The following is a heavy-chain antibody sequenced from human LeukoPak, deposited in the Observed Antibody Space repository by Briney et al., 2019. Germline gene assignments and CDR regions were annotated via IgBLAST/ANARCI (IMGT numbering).Heavy chain of an antibody. CDR3: AKDRAYGSGPMGY. V-gene: IGHV3-30*18. Sequence: PGGSLRLSCEASGFAFSSYGMHWVRQAPGKGLEWVAVISYDGSNKYYADSVKGRFTISRDNSKNTLYLQMNSLRAEDTAVYYCAKDRAYGSGPMGYWGQGTLVTVSS. J-gene: IGHJ4*02. D-gene: IGHD3-10*01. CDR2: ISYDGSNK. CDR1: GFAFSSYG.